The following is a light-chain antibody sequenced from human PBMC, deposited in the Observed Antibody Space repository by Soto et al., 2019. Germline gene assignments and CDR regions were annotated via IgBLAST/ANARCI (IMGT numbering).Light chain of an antibody. CDR3: SSYTSTTPSVL. J-gene: IGLJ2*01. CDR2: EVS. CDR1: SSDVGGYNY. V-gene: IGLV2-14*01. Sequence: QSALTQPASVSGSPGQSITISCTGTSSDVGGYNYVSWYQQYPGKTPKLMISEVSNRPSGVSSRFSGSKSGNTASLTISGLQAEDEADYYCSSYTSTTPSVLFGGGTKLTVL.